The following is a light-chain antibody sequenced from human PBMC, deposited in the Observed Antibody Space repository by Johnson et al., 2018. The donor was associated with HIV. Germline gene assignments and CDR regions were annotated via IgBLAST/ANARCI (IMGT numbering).Light chain of an antibody. CDR3: GTWDTSLIVGGV. CDR2: DNN. J-gene: IGLJ1*01. V-gene: IGLV1-51*01. Sequence: HSVLTQPPSVSAAPGQKVTISCSGSSSNIGNNYVSWYQQLPGTAPKVLIYDNNKRPSGIPDRFSGSKSGTSATLGITGLQTGDEADYYCGTWDTSLIVGGVFGTGTKVTVL. CDR1: SSNIGNNY.